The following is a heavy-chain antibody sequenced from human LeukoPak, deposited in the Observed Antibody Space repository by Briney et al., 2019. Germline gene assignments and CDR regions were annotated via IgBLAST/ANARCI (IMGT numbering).Heavy chain of an antibody. J-gene: IGHJ4*02. CDR1: GGSISSYY. CDR3: ARLTHLIVVVPAAKGLHFDY. V-gene: IGHV4-39*01. Sequence: SETLSLTCTVSGGSISSYYWGWIRQPPGKGLEWIGSIYYSGSTYYNPSLKSRVTISVDTSKNQFSLKLSSVTAADTAVYYCARLTHLIVVVPAAKGLHFDYWGQGTLVTVSS. D-gene: IGHD2-2*01. CDR2: IYYSGST.